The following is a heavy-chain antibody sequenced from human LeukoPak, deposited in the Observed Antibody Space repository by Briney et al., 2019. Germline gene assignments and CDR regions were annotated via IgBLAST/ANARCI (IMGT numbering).Heavy chain of an antibody. J-gene: IGHJ3*01. V-gene: IGHV3-23*01. CDR1: GFAFNNYV. CDR2: INYSGSNA. D-gene: IGHD1-7*01. CDR3: ARDIELST. Sequence: GGSLRLSCAASGFAFNNYVMTWVRQAPGKGLEWVALINYSGSNAYYADSVRGRFTISRDSSKSMLYLQMDSLRAEDTAIYYCARDIELSTWGQGTMVSV.